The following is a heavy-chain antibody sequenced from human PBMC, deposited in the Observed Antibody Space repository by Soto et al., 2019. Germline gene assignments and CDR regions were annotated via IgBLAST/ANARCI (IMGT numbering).Heavy chain of an antibody. V-gene: IGHV1-69*13. CDR2: IIPIFGTA. Sequence: SVKVSCKASGGTFSSYAISWVRQAPGQGLEWMGGIIPIFGTANYAQKFQGRVTITADESTSTAYMELSSLRSEDTAVYYRARDQNAQRPRFDPWGQGTLVTVSS. D-gene: IGHD2-2*01. CDR3: ARDQNAQRPRFDP. CDR1: GGTFSSYA. J-gene: IGHJ5*02.